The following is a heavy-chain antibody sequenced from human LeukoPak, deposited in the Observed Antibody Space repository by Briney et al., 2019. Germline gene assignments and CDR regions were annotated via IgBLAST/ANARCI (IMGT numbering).Heavy chain of an antibody. CDR1: GFSFTTYS. J-gene: IGHJ4*02. CDR2: ISIDSTTI. V-gene: IGHV3-48*04. CDR3: ARAGGSTVSHSDY. D-gene: IGHD4-17*01. Sequence: GGSLRLSCVASGFSFTTYSMHWVRQAPGKGLEWVSYISIDSTTIYYAASAKGRFTISKDNAKNSLYLQMNSLRAEDTAVYYCARAGGSTVSHSDYWGQGTLVTVSS.